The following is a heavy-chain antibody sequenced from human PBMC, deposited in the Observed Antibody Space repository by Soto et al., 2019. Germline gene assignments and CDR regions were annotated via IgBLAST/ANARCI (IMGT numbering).Heavy chain of an antibody. CDR3: ARGITLPTPLDY. V-gene: IGHV1-3*01. CDR1: GYTFTSYA. CDR2: INAGNGNT. J-gene: IGHJ4*02. D-gene: IGHD1-20*01. Sequence: GGSVKVSCKASGYTFTSYAMHWVRQAPGQRLEWMGWINAGNGNTKYSQKFQGRVTITRDTSASTAYMELSSLRSEDTAVYYCARGITLPTPLDYWGQGTLVTVSS.